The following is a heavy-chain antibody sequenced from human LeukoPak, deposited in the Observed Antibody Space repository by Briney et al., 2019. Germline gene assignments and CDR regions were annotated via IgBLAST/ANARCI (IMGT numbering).Heavy chain of an antibody. CDR3: VRVMTWCTDTDCYGDWFDS. V-gene: IGHV4-4*07. J-gene: IGHJ5*01. CDR1: GSSISSHY. D-gene: IGHD2-21*02. Sequence: SETLSLTCAVSGSSISSHYRSWVRQPAGKRLEWIGRLYGNGNTKYNPSLKSRVIVSVDTSKNQFSLTLTSVTAADTAVYYCVRVMTWCTDTDCYGDWFDSWGQGALVTVSS. CDR2: LYGNGNT.